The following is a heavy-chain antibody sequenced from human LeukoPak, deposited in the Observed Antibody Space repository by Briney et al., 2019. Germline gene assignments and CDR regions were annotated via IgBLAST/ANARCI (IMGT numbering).Heavy chain of an antibody. CDR2: ISTYNGNT. D-gene: IGHD2-8*01. Sequence: ASVKVSCKASGYTFPNYGISWVRPAPGQGLEWMGWISTYNGNTNYAQKLQGRVTMTTDTSTSTAYMELRSLRSDDTAVYYCARDNGGYLGNWFDPWGQGTLVTVSS. V-gene: IGHV1-18*01. J-gene: IGHJ5*02. CDR3: ARDNGGYLGNWFDP. CDR1: GYTFPNYG.